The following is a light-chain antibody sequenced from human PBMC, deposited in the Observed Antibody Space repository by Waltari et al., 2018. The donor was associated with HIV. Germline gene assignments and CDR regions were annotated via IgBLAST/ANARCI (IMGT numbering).Light chain of an antibody. J-gene: IGLJ1*01. CDR2: RND. CDR1: SSNIGSNY. CDR3: CSYANSSTSFYV. Sequence: QSVLTQPPSASGTPGQRVSISCSGSSSNIGSNYVYWYQQLPGTAPKLLMYRNDERPSGVPDRFSGSKSGTSASLAISGLQAEDEADYYCCSYANSSTSFYVFGSGTKVTVL. V-gene: IGLV1-47*01.